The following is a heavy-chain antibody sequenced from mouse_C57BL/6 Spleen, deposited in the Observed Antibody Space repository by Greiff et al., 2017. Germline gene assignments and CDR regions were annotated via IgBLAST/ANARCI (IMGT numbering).Heavy chain of an antibody. V-gene: IGHV5-17*01. CDR2: ISSGSSTI. CDR1: GFTFSDYG. D-gene: IGHD2-3*01. Sequence: DVKLVESGGGLVKPGGSLKLSCAASGFTFSDYGMHWVRQAPEKGLEWVAYISSGSSTIYYADTVKGRFTISRDNAKNTLFQQMTSLSSEDTAMYYCAREGYYLAWFAYWGQGTLVTVSA. CDR3: AREGYYLAWFAY. J-gene: IGHJ3*01.